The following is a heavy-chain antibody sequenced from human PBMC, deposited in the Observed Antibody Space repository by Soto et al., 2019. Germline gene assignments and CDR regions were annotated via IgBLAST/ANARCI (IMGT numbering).Heavy chain of an antibody. V-gene: IGHV4-59*01. CDR1: GGSISSYF. D-gene: IGHD6-19*01. CDR3: ARAGRRYSSAWYEDY. Sequence: PSETLSLTCTVSGGSISSYFWSRIRQPPGKGLEWIGYLYYSGSTNYNPSLKSRVTISVDTSKNQFSLKLSSVTAADTAVYYCARAGRRYSSAWYEDYWGQGTLVTVSS. CDR2: LYYSGST. J-gene: IGHJ4*02.